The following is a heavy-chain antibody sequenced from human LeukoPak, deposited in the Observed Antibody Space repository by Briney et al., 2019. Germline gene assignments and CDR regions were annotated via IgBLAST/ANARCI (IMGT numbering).Heavy chain of an antibody. CDR1: GYIFTSYW. D-gene: IGHD1-1*01. Sequence: GESLKISCKGSGYIFTSYWIGWVRQMPGKGLEWMGIIYPGDSDTRYSPSFQGQVTISADKSISTAYLQWSSLKASDTAMYYCARLSANNWPYSGAFDIWGQGTMVTVSS. J-gene: IGHJ3*02. V-gene: IGHV5-51*01. CDR2: IYPGDSDT. CDR3: ARLSANNWPYSGAFDI.